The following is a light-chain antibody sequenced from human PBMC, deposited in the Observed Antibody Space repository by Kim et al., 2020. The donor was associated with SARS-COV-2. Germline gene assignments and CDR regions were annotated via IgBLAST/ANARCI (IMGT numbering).Light chain of an antibody. J-gene: IGKJ5*01. Sequence: EIVLTQSPGTLSLSPGERATLSCRASQSLSSGSIAWYQQKPGQAPRLLIYDTFNTATGIPDRFSGGGSGTDFTLTIRRLEPEDFAVYFCQHYAGSPPITFGQGTRLEIK. CDR2: DTF. V-gene: IGKV3-20*01. CDR1: QSLSSGS. CDR3: QHYAGSPPIT.